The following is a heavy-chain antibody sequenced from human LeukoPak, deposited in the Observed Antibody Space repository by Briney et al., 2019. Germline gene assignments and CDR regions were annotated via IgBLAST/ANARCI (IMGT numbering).Heavy chain of an antibody. V-gene: IGHV4-34*01. J-gene: IGHJ6*03. CDR3: ARVVAATRYYYYYMDV. CDR2: IDHSGST. Sequence: SGTLSLTCAVSGWSFSGSYWSWIRQPPGRGLEWIGEIDHSGSTNYNPALTSRVTISVDTSKNQFSLKLSSVTAADTAVYYCARVVAATRYYYYYMDVWGKGTTVTVSS. CDR1: GWSFSGSY. D-gene: IGHD2-15*01.